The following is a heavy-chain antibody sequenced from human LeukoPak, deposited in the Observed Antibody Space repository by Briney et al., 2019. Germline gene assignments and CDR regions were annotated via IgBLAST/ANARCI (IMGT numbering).Heavy chain of an antibody. CDR2: MNPNSGNT. CDR3: ARGRGYSYGNFDY. Sequence: ASVKVSCKASGYTFTSYDINWVRQAPGQGLEWMGWMNPNSGNTGYAQKFQGRVTITRNTSISTAYMELSSLRSEDTAVYYCARGRGYSYGNFDYWGQGTLVTVSS. CDR1: GYTFTSYD. V-gene: IGHV1-8*03. D-gene: IGHD5-18*01. J-gene: IGHJ4*02.